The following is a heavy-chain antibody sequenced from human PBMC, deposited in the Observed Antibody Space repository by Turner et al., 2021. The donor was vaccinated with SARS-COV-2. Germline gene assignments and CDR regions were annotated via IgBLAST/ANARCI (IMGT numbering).Heavy chain of an antibody. CDR3: AKQQGLYSNPMYYFDY. CDR2: TSYDGSNK. Sequence: QVQLVESGGGVVQPGRSLRLPCAPSGFTFSSYGMHWVRQAPGKGLEWVAVTSYDGSNKYYADSVKGRFTISRDNSKNTLYLQMNSLRAEDTAVYYCAKQQGLYSNPMYYFDYWGQGTLVTVSS. CDR1: GFTFSSYG. D-gene: IGHD4-4*01. V-gene: IGHV3-30*18. J-gene: IGHJ4*02.